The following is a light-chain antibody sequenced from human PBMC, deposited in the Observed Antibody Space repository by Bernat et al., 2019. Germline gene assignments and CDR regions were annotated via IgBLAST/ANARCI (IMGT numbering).Light chain of an antibody. CDR3: NSFAGSDTLVV. CDR1: STDVGGYDY. J-gene: IGLJ2*01. CDR2: NVG. V-gene: IGLV2-14*03. Sequence: QSALTQPASVSGSPGQSITISCTGTSTDVGGYDYVSWYQQYPGKAPQLIIYNVGIRPSGVSNRFSGSKSGNTASLTISGLLAEDEAMYYCNSFAGSDTLVVFGGGTKLTGL.